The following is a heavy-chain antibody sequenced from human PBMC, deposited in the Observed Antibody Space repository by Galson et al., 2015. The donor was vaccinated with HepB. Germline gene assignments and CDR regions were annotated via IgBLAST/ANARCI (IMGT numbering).Heavy chain of an antibody. J-gene: IGHJ6*02. CDR2: ISYDGNTK. CDR1: GFIFSDYG. Sequence: SLRLSCAASGFIFSDYGMHWVRQAPGKGLEWVAVISYDGNTKFYADSVKGRFTISRDNSKSTLYLQMDSLRAEDTAVYYCAKDLALATNYYYLGMDVLVQVSTVYASS. D-gene: IGHD2-15*01. CDR3: AKDLALATNYYYLGMDV. V-gene: IGHV3-30*18.